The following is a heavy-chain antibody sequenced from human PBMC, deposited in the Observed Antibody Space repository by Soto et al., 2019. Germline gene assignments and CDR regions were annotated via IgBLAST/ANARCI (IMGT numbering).Heavy chain of an antibody. J-gene: IGHJ4*02. D-gene: IGHD6-19*01. CDR2: INSDGSST. V-gene: IGHV3-74*01. CDR1: GFTFSSYW. CDR3: VRCEGGWETY. Sequence: EVQLMESGGGLVQPGGSLRLSCAASGFTFSSYWMHWVRQAPGKGLVWVSRINSDGSSTTYADSVKGRFTISRDNAKNTLYLLMNSLRAEDTAVYYCVRCEGGWETYWGQGTLVTVSS.